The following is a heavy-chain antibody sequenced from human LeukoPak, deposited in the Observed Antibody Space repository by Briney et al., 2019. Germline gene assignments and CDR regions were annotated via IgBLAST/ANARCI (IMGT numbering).Heavy chain of an antibody. CDR3: AKDFPVVVVAASFDC. Sequence: TGGSLRLSCAASGSTFSSYAMSWVRQAPGKGLEWVSAISGSGGSTYYADSVKGRFTISRDNSKNTLYLQMNSLRAEDTAVYYCAKDFPVVVVAASFDCWGQGTLVTVSS. J-gene: IGHJ5*01. V-gene: IGHV3-23*01. D-gene: IGHD2-15*01. CDR2: ISGSGGST. CDR1: GSTFSSYA.